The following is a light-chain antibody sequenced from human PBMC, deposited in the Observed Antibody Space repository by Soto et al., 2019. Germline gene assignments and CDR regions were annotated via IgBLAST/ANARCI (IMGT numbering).Light chain of an antibody. J-gene: IGKJ2*01. Sequence: EVVLTQSPATLSVSPGEGVTLSCRASQSVSSSLAWYQQKPGQAPRLLIYDTSTRATTIPARFSGSGSGTEFTLTISGLQSEDSAVYYCQQYKNWPPYTFGQGTKVDIK. CDR1: QSVSSS. V-gene: IGKV3-15*01. CDR2: DTS. CDR3: QQYKNWPPYT.